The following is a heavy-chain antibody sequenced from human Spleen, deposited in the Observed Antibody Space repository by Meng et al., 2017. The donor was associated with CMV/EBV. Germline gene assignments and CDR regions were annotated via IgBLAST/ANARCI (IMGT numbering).Heavy chain of an antibody. CDR2: IKPDGSEK. J-gene: IGHJ5*02. V-gene: IGHV3-7*01. CDR1: GFTFSTWW. Sequence: GGSLRLSCETSGFTFSTWWMCWLRQTPGKGLEWVAHIKPDGSEKYYVDSVKGRFTISRDNARDLLYLQMNNLRVDDTAVYYCANEGTTWGQGTQVTVSS. D-gene: IGHD3/OR15-3a*01. CDR3: ANEGTT.